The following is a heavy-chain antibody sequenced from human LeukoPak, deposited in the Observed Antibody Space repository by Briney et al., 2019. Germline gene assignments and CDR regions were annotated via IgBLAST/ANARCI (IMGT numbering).Heavy chain of an antibody. Sequence: SETLPLTCAVYGGSFSGYYWSWIRQPPGKGLEWIGEINHSGSTNYNPSLKSRVTISVDTSKNQFSLKLSSVTAADTAVYYCARWVPNYYYYGMDVWGQGTTVTVSS. V-gene: IGHV4-34*01. J-gene: IGHJ6*02. CDR3: ARWVPNYYYYGMDV. CDR2: INHSGST. CDR1: GGSFSGYY.